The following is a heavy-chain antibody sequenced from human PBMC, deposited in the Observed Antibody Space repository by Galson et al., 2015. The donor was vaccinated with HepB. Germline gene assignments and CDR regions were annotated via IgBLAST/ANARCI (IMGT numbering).Heavy chain of an antibody. Sequence: SLRLSCAASGFTFSSYAMSWVRQAPGKGLEWVSAISGSGGSTYYADSVKGRFTISRDNSKNTLYLQMNSLRAEDTAVFYCAKGRLGAPKYYFDYWGHGTLVTVSS. CDR3: AKGRLGAPKYYFDY. J-gene: IGHJ4*01. CDR1: GFTFSSYA. CDR2: ISGSGGST. V-gene: IGHV3-23*01. D-gene: IGHD3-10*01.